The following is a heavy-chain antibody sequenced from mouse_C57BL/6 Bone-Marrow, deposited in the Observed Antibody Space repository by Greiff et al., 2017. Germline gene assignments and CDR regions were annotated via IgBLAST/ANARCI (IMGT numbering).Heavy chain of an antibody. CDR1: GFNINDYY. J-gene: IGHJ4*01. CDR3: APYAMDY. Sequence: VQLQQPGAELVKPGASVKLSCTASGFNINDYYMHWVKQRTEQGPEWIGKIDPYDGETKYAPKFKGKATLTVDTSSNTAYLQLSSLTSEDTAVDYCAPYAMDYWGQGTSVTVSS. CDR2: IDPYDGET. V-gene: IGHV14-2*01.